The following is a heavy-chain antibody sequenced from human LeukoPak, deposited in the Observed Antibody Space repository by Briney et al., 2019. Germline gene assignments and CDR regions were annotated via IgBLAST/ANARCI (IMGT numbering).Heavy chain of an antibody. CDR1: GGSISSSSYY. D-gene: IGHD3-3*01. CDR3: ARHVYDFWSGALNGYYYMDV. V-gene: IGHV4-39*01. CDR2: FYYSGNT. J-gene: IGHJ6*03. Sequence: SETLSLTCTVSGGSISSSSYYWGWIRQPPGKGLEWIGSFYYSGNTYYNPSLKSRVTISVDTSKNQFSLKLSSVAAADTAVYYCARHVYDFWSGALNGYYYMDVWGKGTTVTVSS.